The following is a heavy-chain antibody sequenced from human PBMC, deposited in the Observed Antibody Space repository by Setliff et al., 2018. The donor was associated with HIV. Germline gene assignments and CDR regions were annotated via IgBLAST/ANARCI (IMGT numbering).Heavy chain of an antibody. Sequence: SETLSLTCALYGGSFSDYYWSWIRQPPGMGLEWIGEVNRGRRTNYNSSLKSRVTISLDTSKNQFFLKLSSVTAPDTAIYYCARQTWEYYDTLTGYYRSPKNFDSWGQGTLGTVSS. CDR3: ARQTWEYYDTLTGYYRSPKNFDS. CDR1: GGSFSDYY. CDR2: VNRGRRT. J-gene: IGHJ4*02. V-gene: IGHV4-34*01. D-gene: IGHD3-9*01.